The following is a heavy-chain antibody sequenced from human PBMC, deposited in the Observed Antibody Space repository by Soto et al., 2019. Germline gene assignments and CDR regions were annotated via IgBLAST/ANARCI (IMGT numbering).Heavy chain of an antibody. CDR2: IYYSGSA. CDR1: GGSISSGDYY. J-gene: IGHJ4*02. V-gene: IGHV4-30-4*08. D-gene: IGHD6-13*01. Sequence: SETLSLTCTVPGGSISSGDYYWSRIRQSPGLGLEWIGYIYYSGSAYYNPSLKSHVTISVDTSKNQFSLKLSSVTAADTAVYYWARLAAAGIPAYWGQGTLVTVSS. CDR3: ARLAAAGIPAY.